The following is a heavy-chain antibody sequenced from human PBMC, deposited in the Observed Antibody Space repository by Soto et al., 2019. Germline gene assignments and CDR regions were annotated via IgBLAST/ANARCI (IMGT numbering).Heavy chain of an antibody. CDR2: IIPIFGTA. V-gene: IGHV1-69*13. CDR1: GGTFSSYA. CDR3: AREDCSGGSCPFDY. Sequence: SVKVSCKASGGTFSSYAISWVRQAPGQGLEWMGGIIPIFGTANYAQKFQGRVTTTADESTSTAYMELSSLRSEDTAVYCCAREDCSGGSCPFDYWGQGTLVTVSS. D-gene: IGHD2-15*01. J-gene: IGHJ4*02.